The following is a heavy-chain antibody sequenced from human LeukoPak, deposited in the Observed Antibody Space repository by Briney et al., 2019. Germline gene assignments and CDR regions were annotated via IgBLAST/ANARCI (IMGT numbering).Heavy chain of an antibody. CDR1: GFTFSSYA. J-gene: IGHJ4*02. CDR3: TRGTDTGYGGLSLGFHH. V-gene: IGHV3-30-3*01. CDR2: MSNVGSSN. Sequence: PGRSLRLSCAASGFTFSSYAMHWVRQAPGKGLEWVAVMSNVGSSNYYADSVKGRFTISRDNSKNTLYLQMNSLTAEDTALYFCTRGTDTGYGGLSLGFHHWGQGTLVTVSS. D-gene: IGHD4-23*01.